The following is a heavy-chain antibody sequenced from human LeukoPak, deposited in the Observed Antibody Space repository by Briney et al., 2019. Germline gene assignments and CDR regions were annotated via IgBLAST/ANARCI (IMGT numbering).Heavy chain of an antibody. CDR3: AKDLVGASGY. CDR2: ITNDGSST. D-gene: IGHD1-26*01. V-gene: IGHV3-74*01. Sequence: GGSLRLSCAASGLTFSSHWMHWVRQAPGKGLVWVSRITNDGSSTTYADSVKGRFTISRDNSKNTLYLQMNSLRAEDTAVYYCAKDLVGASGYWGQGTLVTVSS. J-gene: IGHJ4*02. CDR1: GLTFSSHW.